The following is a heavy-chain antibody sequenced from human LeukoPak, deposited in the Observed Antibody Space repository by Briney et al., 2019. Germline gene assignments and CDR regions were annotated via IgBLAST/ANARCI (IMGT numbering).Heavy chain of an antibody. CDR2: INPNSGGT. V-gene: IGHV1-2*02. CDR3: ARVDLIFVSIAASRAFDY. Sequence: ASVKVSCKASGYTFTGYYMHWVRQAPGQGLELMGWINPNSGGTNYAQKFQGRVTMTRDTSISTAYMELSRLRSDDTAVYYCARVDLIFVSIAASRAFDYWGQGTLVTVSS. CDR1: GYTFTGYY. D-gene: IGHD6-6*01. J-gene: IGHJ4*02.